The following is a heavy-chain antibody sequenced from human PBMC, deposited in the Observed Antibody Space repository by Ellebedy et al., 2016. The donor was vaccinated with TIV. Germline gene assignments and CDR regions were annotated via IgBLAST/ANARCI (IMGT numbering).Heavy chain of an antibody. CDR2: IKQDGSLR. D-gene: IGHD1-26*01. Sequence: GESLKISXAASGFTFSDYWMNWVRQAPGKGLEWVANIKQDGSLRYYVDSVRGRFTISRDSAQNSLYLQMNSLKAEDTAVYYCARWSLPFDYWGQGALVTVSS. CDR3: ARWSLPFDY. CDR1: GFTFSDYW. V-gene: IGHV3-7*03. J-gene: IGHJ4*02.